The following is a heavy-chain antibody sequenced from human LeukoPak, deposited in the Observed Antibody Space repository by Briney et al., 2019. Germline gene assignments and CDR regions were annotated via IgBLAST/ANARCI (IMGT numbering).Heavy chain of an antibody. CDR1: GGSISSADYS. Sequence: SQTLSLTCTVSGGSISSADYSWSWFRQFPGPGLLEWLGYICYSGTTYYNPSLKSRLTISVETSNNQFSLRMRSVTAADTAMYFCARKRDDGDYHIDYWGQGIPVTVSS. CDR2: ICYSGTT. J-gene: IGHJ4*02. CDR3: ARKRDDGDYHIDY. V-gene: IGHV4-31*03. D-gene: IGHD4-17*01.